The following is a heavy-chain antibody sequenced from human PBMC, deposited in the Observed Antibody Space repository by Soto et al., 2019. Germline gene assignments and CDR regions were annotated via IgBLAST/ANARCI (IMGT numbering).Heavy chain of an antibody. Sequence: ASVKVSCKASGYTFTSFDINWVRQATGQGLEWMGWMNPNSGNTGYAQKFQGRVTMTRNTSISTAYMELSSLRSEDTAIYYCAKSPSAYSGYDYYFDYWGQGTLVTVS. J-gene: IGHJ4*02. V-gene: IGHV1-8*02. CDR3: AKSPSAYSGYDYYFDY. CDR2: MNPNSGNT. D-gene: IGHD5-12*01. CDR1: GYTFTSFD.